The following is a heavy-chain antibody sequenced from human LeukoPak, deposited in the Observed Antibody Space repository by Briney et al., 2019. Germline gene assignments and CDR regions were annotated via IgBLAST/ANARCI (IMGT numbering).Heavy chain of an antibody. J-gene: IGHJ4*02. Sequence: PSETLSLTCAVYGGSFSNYFWSWIRQPPGKGLEWIGEINHSGSTNYNPSLKSRVTISVDTSKKQSSLKVRSVTAADTAVYYCARSPPPGATAYGVVDYWGQGILVTVSS. V-gene: IGHV4-34*01. CDR1: GGSFSNYF. D-gene: IGHD3-3*01. CDR3: ARSPPPGATAYGVVDY. CDR2: INHSGST.